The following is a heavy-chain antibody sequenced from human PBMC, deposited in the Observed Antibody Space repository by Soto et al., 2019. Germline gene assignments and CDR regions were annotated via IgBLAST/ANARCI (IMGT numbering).Heavy chain of an antibody. J-gene: IGHJ4*02. Sequence: EVQLVESGGGLVQPGGSLRLSCAASGFSFSNSEMNWIRQAPGKGLEWDSHMTGSGSAIYYADSVKGRFTISRDNANNLLYLQLNSLRAEDTALYYCARSGGNYSPFDSWGQGTLVTVSS. CDR1: GFSFSNSE. D-gene: IGHD2-15*01. CDR2: MTGSGSAI. CDR3: ARSGGNYSPFDS. V-gene: IGHV3-48*03.